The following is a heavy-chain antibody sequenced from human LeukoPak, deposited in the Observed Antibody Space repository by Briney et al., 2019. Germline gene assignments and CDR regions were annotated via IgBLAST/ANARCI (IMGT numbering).Heavy chain of an antibody. CDR1: GFTFSSYW. CDR3: ARGRRDSSGYYLFDY. D-gene: IGHD3-22*01. J-gene: IGHJ4*02. CDR2: INGDGRNI. V-gene: IGHV3-74*01. Sequence: PGGSLRLSCVASGFTFSSYWMHWARQGPRKGLVWVSRINGDGRNINYADSVRGRFTISRDNAKNTLYLQMNSLRAEDTAIYYCARGRRDSSGYYLFDYWGQGTLVAVSS.